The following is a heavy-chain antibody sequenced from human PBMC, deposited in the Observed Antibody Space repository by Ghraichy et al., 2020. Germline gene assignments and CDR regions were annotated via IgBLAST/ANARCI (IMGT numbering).Heavy chain of an antibody. CDR2: ISGSGGST. Sequence: LSLTCAASGFTFSSYAMSWVRQAPGKGLEWVSAISGSGGSTYYADSVKGRFTISRDNSKNTLYLQMNSLRAEDTAVYYCAKEGRIAVGLSSGKTGIDYWGQGTLVTVSS. V-gene: IGHV3-23*01. CDR3: AKEGRIAVGLSSGKTGIDY. J-gene: IGHJ4*02. D-gene: IGHD6-19*01. CDR1: GFTFSSYA.